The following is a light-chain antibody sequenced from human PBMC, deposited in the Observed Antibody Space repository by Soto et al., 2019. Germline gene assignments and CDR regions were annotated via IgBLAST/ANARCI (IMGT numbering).Light chain of an antibody. CDR2: YDD. V-gene: IGLV1-36*01. CDR3: AIWDDSVDGWV. J-gene: IGLJ3*02. Sequence: QSVLTQPPSVSEAPGQRVTISCSGSNVGNKAVNWYQQLPGKVPKLLLYYDDMLSSGVSDRFSGSKSGTSASLAISGLQNDDDGDYYCAIWDDSVDGWVFGGGTKVTVL. CDR1: NVGNKA.